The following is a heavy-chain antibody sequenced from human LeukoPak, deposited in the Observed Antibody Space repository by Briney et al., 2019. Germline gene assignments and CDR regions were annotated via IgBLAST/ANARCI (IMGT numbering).Heavy chain of an antibody. Sequence: KPGGSLRLSCAAPGFTFRDAWMTWVRQAPGKGLEWVGRIRSKTDGGTTDYAVSVQGRFTISRDDSKNTLYLQMSSLKTEDTAVYYCAKHIYGVVSIQQWGQGTLVTVSS. V-gene: IGHV3-15*01. CDR1: GFTFRDAW. CDR2: IRSKTDGGTT. J-gene: IGHJ1*01. D-gene: IGHD3-3*01. CDR3: AKHIYGVVSIQQ.